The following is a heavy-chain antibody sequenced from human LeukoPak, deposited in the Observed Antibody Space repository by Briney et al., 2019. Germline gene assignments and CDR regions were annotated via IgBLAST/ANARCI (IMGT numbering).Heavy chain of an antibody. Sequence: HPGGSLRLSCAASGFICISYGVRWVRQAPGRGLEWVAVIWYDGSNKYYADSVKGRFTISRDNSKNTLYLQMNSLRAEDTAVYYCAKDSSGVVVTVPPDYLDHSGQGTLFTVSS. J-gene: IGHJ4*02. V-gene: IGHV3-33*06. CDR3: AKDSSGVVVTVPPDYLDH. CDR1: GFICISYG. D-gene: IGHD2-21*02. CDR2: IWYDGSNK.